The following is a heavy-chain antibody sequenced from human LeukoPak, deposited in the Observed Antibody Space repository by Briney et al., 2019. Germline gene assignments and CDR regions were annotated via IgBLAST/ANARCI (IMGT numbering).Heavy chain of an antibody. J-gene: IGHJ6*03. V-gene: IGHV1-69*06. CDR1: GGTFSSYA. CDR2: IIPIFGTA. Sequence: ASVKVSCKASGGTFSSYAISWVRQAPGQGLEWMGGIIPIFGTANYAQKFQGRVTITADKSTSTAYMELSSLRSEDTAVYYCARGLHGSGWYNYYYYMDVWGKGTTVTVSS. CDR3: ARGLHGSGWYNYYYYMDV. D-gene: IGHD6-19*01.